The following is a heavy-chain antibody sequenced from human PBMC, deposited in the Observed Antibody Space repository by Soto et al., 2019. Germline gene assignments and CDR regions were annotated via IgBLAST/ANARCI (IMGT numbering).Heavy chain of an antibody. CDR2: ISVSGDKT. V-gene: IGHV3-23*01. J-gene: IGHJ5*02. CDR1: GFPFNTYA. CDR3: ARKIYLRFEP. Sequence: EVQLSESGGGLVQPGGSQRLSCAASGFPFNTYAMTWVRQAPGKDLEWVSAISVSGDKTYYAESVRGRFAISRDNPQNILFLQMNGLRAEDTALYYCARKIYLRFEPWGQGTLVSVSS.